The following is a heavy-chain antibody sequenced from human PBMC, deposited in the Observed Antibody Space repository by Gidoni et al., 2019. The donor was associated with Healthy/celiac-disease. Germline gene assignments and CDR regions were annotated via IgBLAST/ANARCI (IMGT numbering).Heavy chain of an antibody. CDR3: AREYYYDSSGYSDSYYYYGMDV. CDR2: IYSGGST. D-gene: IGHD3-22*01. J-gene: IGHJ6*02. CDR1: GFTVSRNY. V-gene: IGHV3-53*01. Sequence: EVQLVESGGGLIQPGGSLRLTCSASGFTVSRNYMRWVRQAPGKGLEWVSVIYSGGSTYYAASVKGRFTISRDNSKNTLYLQMNSLRAEDTAVYYCAREYYYDSSGYSDSYYYYGMDVWGQGTTVTVSS.